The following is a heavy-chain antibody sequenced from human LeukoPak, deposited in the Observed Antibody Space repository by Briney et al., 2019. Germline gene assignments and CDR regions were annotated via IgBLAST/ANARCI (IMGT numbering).Heavy chain of an antibody. D-gene: IGHD1-26*01. CDR1: GSSFSDYD. V-gene: IGHV3-48*01. CDR2: ISTSSTTI. J-gene: IGHJ4*02. Sequence: GGSLRLSCAASGSSFSDYDMNWVRQAPGKGLEWVAWISTSSTTIYYADSVKGRFTISRDNAKNSLYLQMNSLRAEDTAFYYCARGVRRGSDYFDYWGQGTLVTVSS. CDR3: ARGVRRGSDYFDY.